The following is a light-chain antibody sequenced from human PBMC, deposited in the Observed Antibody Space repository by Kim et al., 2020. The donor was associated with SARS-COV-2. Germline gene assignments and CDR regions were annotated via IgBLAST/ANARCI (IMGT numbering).Light chain of an antibody. CDR2: GAS. Sequence: PGERATLSCKASQSVSSSYLAWYQQKPGQAPRLLIYGASSRATGIPDRFSGSGSGTDFTLTISRLEPEDFAVYYCQQYGSSPPMYTFGQGTKLEI. V-gene: IGKV3-20*01. CDR3: QQYGSSPPMYT. CDR1: QSVSSSY. J-gene: IGKJ2*01.